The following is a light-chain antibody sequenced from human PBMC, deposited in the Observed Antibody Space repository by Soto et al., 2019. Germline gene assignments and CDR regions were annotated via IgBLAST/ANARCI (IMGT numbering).Light chain of an antibody. V-gene: IGKV1-5*03. Sequence: DIRITQSPSTLSASIGDRVTITCRASQTISNLLAWYQQKPGNAPRLLIYQASGLQSGVPSRFSGSGSGTEFTLTISSLQPDDLATYYCQHLWTFGQGTKVDIK. CDR3: QHLWT. CDR1: QTISNL. CDR2: QAS. J-gene: IGKJ1*01.